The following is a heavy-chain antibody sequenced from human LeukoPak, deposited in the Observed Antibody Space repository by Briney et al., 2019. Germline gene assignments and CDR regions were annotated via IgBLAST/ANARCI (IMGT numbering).Heavy chain of an antibody. J-gene: IGHJ3*02. CDR3: ARDSDIVVVPAATESAFDI. D-gene: IGHD2-2*01. CDR1: GYTFTSYG. CDR2: ISAYNGNT. V-gene: IGHV1-18*01. Sequence: GASVKVSCKASGYTFTSYGISWVRQAPGQGLEWMGWISAYNGNTNYAQKLQGRVTMTTDTSTSTAYMELRSLRSDDTAVYYCARDSDIVVVPAATESAFDIWGQGTMVTVSS.